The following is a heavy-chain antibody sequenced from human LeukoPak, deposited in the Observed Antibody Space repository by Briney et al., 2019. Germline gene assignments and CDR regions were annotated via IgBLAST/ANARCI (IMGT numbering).Heavy chain of an antibody. CDR1: GYTFTDYY. D-gene: IGHD2-2*01. Sequence: ASVKVSCKASGYTFTDYYMHWVRQAPGQGLEWMGWINANRGGTNYAQRFQGRVTMTRDTSITTAYMELSRLKSDDTAVYYCARRYCSSTSCYYFDYWGQGILVTVSS. V-gene: IGHV1-2*02. CDR2: INANRGGT. J-gene: IGHJ4*02. CDR3: ARRYCSSTSCYYFDY.